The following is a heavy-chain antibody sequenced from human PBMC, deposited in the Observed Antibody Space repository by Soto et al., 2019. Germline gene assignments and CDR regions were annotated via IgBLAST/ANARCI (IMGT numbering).Heavy chain of an antibody. D-gene: IGHD6-6*01. CDR1: GFTFSSYG. V-gene: IGHV3-33*01. Sequence: QVQLVESGGGVVQPGRSLRLSCAASGFTFSSYGMHWVRQAPGKGLEWVAVIWYDGSNKYYADSVKGRFTISRDNSKNTLYLQMNSLRAEDTAVYYCARGALGSSSPYYDYGMDVWGQGTTVTVSS. J-gene: IGHJ6*02. CDR2: IWYDGSNK. CDR3: ARGALGSSSPYYDYGMDV.